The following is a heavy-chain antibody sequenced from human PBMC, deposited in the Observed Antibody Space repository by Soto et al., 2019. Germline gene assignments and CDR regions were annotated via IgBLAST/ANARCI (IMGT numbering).Heavy chain of an antibody. CDR2: MNPNSGNT. D-gene: IGHD2-15*01. Sequence: QVQLVQSGAEVKKPGASVKVSCKASGYTFTSYDINWVRQATGQGLEWMGWMNPNSGNTGYAQKFQGRVTMTRNTSXXTAYMELSSRRSEDTAVYYCAGGVWYRYYYYGMDVWGQGTTVTVSS. CDR1: GYTFTSYD. CDR3: AGGVWYRYYYYGMDV. V-gene: IGHV1-8*01. J-gene: IGHJ6*02.